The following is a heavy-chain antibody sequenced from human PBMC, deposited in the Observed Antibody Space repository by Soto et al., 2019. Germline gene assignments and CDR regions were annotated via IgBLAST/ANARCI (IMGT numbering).Heavy chain of an antibody. CDR1: GFTFRNYA. Sequence: LESGGALVQPGGSLRLSCAASGFTFRNYAMTWVRQTPGKGLERVATIMKSGDTAHYTDSVRGRFTVSRDNSNNVLYLQMNTLRAEDTARYFCARESGGDWGYFDFWGQGTLVTVSS. CDR3: ARESGGDWGYFDF. V-gene: IGHV3-23*01. D-gene: IGHD2-21*02. J-gene: IGHJ4*02. CDR2: IMKSGDTA.